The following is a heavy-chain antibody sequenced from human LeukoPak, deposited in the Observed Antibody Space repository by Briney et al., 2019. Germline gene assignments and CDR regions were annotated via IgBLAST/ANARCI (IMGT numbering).Heavy chain of an antibody. CDR1: GFTFSSYS. V-gene: IGHV3-48*04. D-gene: IGHD3-22*01. Sequence: GGSLRLSCAASGFTFSSYSMNWVRQAPGKGLEWVSYISSSSSTIYYADSVKGRFTISRDNAKNSLYLQMNSLRAEDTAVYYCARGLSPYYDSRGYSTAGGDYWAREPWSPSPQ. J-gene: IGHJ4*02. CDR2: ISSSSSTI. CDR3: ARGLSPYYDSRGYSTAGGDY.